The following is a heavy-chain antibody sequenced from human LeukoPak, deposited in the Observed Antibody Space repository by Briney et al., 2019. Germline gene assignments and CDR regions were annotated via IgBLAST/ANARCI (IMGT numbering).Heavy chain of an antibody. V-gene: IGHV1-2*02. CDR2: INPNSGGT. CDR3: GRGYCGSGSSDY. Sequence: ASVTVSLKCTVYTFTVYYMHWVRQAPGQGQEWMGWINPNSGGTNYAQNFQGRVTMNRDTSISTAYMELSRLSADDTAVYYCGRGYCGSGSSDYWGQGTLVTVSS. J-gene: IGHJ4*02. CDR1: VYTFTVYY. D-gene: IGHD3-10*01.